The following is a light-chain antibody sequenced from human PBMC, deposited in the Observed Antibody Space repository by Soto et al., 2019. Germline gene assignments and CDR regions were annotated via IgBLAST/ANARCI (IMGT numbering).Light chain of an antibody. CDR1: QDISNY. J-gene: IGKJ4*01. Sequence: DIQMTQSPSSLSASVGDRVTITCQASQDISNYLNWYQQKPGKAPKLLIYDASNLETGVPSRFSGSGSGTDFTFTISXXQPEDIATYYCQQYDNLPLTFGGGTKVEIK. CDR3: QQYDNLPLT. CDR2: DAS. V-gene: IGKV1-33*01.